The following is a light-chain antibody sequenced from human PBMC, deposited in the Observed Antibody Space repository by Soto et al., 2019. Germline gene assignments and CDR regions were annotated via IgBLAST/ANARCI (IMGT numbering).Light chain of an antibody. Sequence: QSVLTQPPAVSGAPGQTISISCTGSSSNIGAGYDVHWYQQLPRAAPKLLIFDNTNRPSGVPDRFSGSKSGASASLAISGLQADDEADYYCQSYDNSLRSYVFGSGTKVTVL. V-gene: IGLV1-40*01. CDR2: DNT. J-gene: IGLJ1*01. CDR1: SSNIGAGYD. CDR3: QSYDNSLRSYV.